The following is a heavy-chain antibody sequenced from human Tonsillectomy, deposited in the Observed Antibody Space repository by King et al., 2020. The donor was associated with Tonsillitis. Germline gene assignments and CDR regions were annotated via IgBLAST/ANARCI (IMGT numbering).Heavy chain of an antibody. Sequence: QVQLVESGGGLVKPGGSLRLSCAASGFTFSDYYMSWIRQAPGKGLEWITYISSSGRTIHYADSVKGRFTISRDNAKNSLYLQMSSLRAEDTAVYYCARDGRIMVRGVVITLSGFDYWGQGTLVTVSS. D-gene: IGHD3-10*01. J-gene: IGHJ4*02. CDR2: ISSSGRTI. CDR3: ARDGRIMVRGVVITLSGFDY. V-gene: IGHV3-11*01. CDR1: GFTFSDYY.